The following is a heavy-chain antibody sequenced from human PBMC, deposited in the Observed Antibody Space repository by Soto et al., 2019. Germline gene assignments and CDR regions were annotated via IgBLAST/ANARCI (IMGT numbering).Heavy chain of an antibody. CDR1: GFTFSSYG. CDR3: AKPTYYYDSSGYYYFDY. CDR2: ISYDGSNK. D-gene: IGHD3-22*01. V-gene: IGHV3-30*18. Sequence: SLILSCAASGFTFSSYGMHWVRQAPGKGLEWVAVISYDGSNKYYADSVKGRFTISRDNSKNTLYLQMNSLRAEDTAVYYCAKPTYYYDSSGYYYFDYWGQGTLVTVSS. J-gene: IGHJ4*02.